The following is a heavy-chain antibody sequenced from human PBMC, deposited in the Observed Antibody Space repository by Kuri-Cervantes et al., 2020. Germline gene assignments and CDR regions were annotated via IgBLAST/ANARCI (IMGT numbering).Heavy chain of an antibody. D-gene: IGHD4-23*01. CDR2: INHSGST. Sequence: SQTLSLTCAVYGGSFSGYYWSWIRQSPGKGPEWIGEINHSGSTNYNPSLKSRVTISVDTSKNQFSLKLSSVTAADTAVYYCARHGRSSRGTVVTPDLDYWGQGTLVTVSS. CDR3: ARHGRSSRGTVVTPDLDY. J-gene: IGHJ4*02. CDR1: GGSFSGYY. V-gene: IGHV4-34*01.